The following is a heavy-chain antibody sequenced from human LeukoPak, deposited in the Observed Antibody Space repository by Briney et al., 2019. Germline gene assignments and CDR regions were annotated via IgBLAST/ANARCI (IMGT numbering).Heavy chain of an antibody. CDR3: ARSVVRGVIGYYYYYMDV. J-gene: IGHJ6*03. CDR1: GGSISSYY. CDR2: IHYSGST. D-gene: IGHD3-10*01. V-gene: IGHV4-59*01. Sequence: SETLSLTCTVSGGSISSYYWSWIRQPPGEGLEWIGYIHYSGSTNYNPSLKSRVTISVDTSKNQFSLKLSSVTAADTAVYYCARSVVRGVIGYYYYYMDVWGKGTTVTISS.